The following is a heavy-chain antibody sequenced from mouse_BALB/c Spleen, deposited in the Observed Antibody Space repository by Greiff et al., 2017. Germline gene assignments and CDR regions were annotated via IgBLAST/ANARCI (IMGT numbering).Heavy chain of an antibody. V-gene: IGHV5-12-1*01. CDR2: ISSGGGST. Sequence: EVQRVESGGGLVKPGGSLKLSCAASGFAFSSYDMSWVRQTPEKRLEWVAYISSGGGSTYYPDTVKGRFTISRDNAKNTLYLQMSSLRSEDTAMYYCAIYSGNYDPMDYWGQGTSVTVSS. J-gene: IGHJ4*01. CDR1: GFAFSSYD. CDR3: AIYSGNYDPMDY. D-gene: IGHD2-1*01.